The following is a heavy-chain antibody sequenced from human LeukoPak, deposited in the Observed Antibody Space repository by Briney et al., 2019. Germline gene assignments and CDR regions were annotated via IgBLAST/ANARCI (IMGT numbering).Heavy chain of an antibody. D-gene: IGHD3-22*01. Sequence: GGSLRLSCAASGFTFDDYGMSWVRQAPGKGLEWVSGINWNGGSTGYADSVKGRFTISRDNAKNSLYLQMNSLRAEDTAVYYCAKDTRYYYDSIGYFDYWGQGTLVTVSS. V-gene: IGHV3-20*04. CDR1: GFTFDDYG. CDR3: AKDTRYYYDSIGYFDY. CDR2: INWNGGST. J-gene: IGHJ4*02.